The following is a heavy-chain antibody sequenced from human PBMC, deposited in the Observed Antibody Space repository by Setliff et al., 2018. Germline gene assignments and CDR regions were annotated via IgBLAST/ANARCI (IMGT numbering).Heavy chain of an antibody. D-gene: IGHD3-3*01. J-gene: IGHJ4*02. CDR3: ARVYDFYFGDYVDY. CDR2: IKQDGSEK. V-gene: IGHV3-7*04. Sequence: GGSLRLSCAASGFTFSSYWMSWVRQAPGKGLEWVANIKQDGSEKYYVDSVKGRFTSSRDNAKNSLYLQMNSLRAEDTAVYYCARVYDFYFGDYVDYWGQGTLVTVSS. CDR1: GFTFSSYW.